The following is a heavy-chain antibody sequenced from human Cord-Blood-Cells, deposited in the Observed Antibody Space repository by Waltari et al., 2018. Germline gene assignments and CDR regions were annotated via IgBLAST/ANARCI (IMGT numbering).Heavy chain of an antibody. D-gene: IGHD7-27*01. V-gene: IGHV5-51*01. CDR1: GYSFTSYW. J-gene: IGHJ4*02. Sequence: EVQLVQSGAEVKKPGESLKISCKGSGYSFTSYWIGWVRQMPGKGLEWMGLICPADSYTRYSPSFQGQVTISADKSISTAYLQWSSLKASDTAMYYCARHGPTTELGMVYWGQGTLVTVSS. CDR3: ARHGPTTELGMVY. CDR2: ICPADSYT.